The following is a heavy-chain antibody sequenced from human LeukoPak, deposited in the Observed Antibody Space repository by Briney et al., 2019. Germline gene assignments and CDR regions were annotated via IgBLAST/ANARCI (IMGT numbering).Heavy chain of an antibody. Sequence: GRSLRLSCAASGFTFSNYGMHWVRQAPGKGLEWVAIIWYDGSDKYYADSVKGRFTISRDNSKNTLYLQMNSLRAEDTAVYYCARSSGYYYTPLDYWGQGTLVTVSS. CDR2: IWYDGSDK. V-gene: IGHV3-33*01. CDR3: ARSSGYYYTPLDY. CDR1: GFTFSNYG. D-gene: IGHD3-22*01. J-gene: IGHJ4*02.